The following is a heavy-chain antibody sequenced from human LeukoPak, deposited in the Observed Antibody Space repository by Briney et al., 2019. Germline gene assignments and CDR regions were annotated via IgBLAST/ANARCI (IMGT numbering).Heavy chain of an antibody. D-gene: IGHD3-22*01. CDR3: ARDVVVVPLY. CDR2: ISTSSSYI. Sequence: GGSLRLSCAASGFAFSTYSMNWVRQAPGKGLEWVSSISTSSSYIFYTDAVQGRFTISRDNAKNSLYLQMNSLRAEDTAVYYCARDVVVVPLYWGRGTLVTVSS. CDR1: GFAFSTYS. V-gene: IGHV3-21*01. J-gene: IGHJ4*02.